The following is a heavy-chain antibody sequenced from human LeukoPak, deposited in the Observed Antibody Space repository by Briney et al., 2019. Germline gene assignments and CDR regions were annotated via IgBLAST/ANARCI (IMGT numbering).Heavy chain of an antibody. J-gene: IGHJ4*02. CDR2: ISGSGGST. CDR1: VFTLSSYA. V-gene: IGHV3-23*02. D-gene: IGHD5-24*01. CDR3: AKDLRSGDGYINFDC. Sequence: GGSLRLSCAASVFTLSSYAMRGVRQARGKGREGVSAISGSGGSTYYEDSVKGRFTISRDNSKNTLKLQMNSLRAEDTAVYYGAKDLRSGDGYINFDCWGQGTLVTVSS.